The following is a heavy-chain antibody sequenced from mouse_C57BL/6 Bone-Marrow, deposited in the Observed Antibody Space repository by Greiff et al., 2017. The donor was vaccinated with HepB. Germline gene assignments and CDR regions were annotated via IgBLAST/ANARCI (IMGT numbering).Heavy chain of an antibody. CDR1: GYAFSSSW. V-gene: IGHV1-82*01. Sequence: VQLQQSGPELVKPGASVKISCKASGYAFSSSWMNWVKQRPGKGLEWIGRIYPGDGDTNYNGKFKGKATLTADKSSSTAYMQLSSLTSEDSAVYFGARAPHGSSSYYAMDYWGQGTSVTVSS. J-gene: IGHJ4*01. CDR2: IYPGDGDT. CDR3: ARAPHGSSSYYAMDY. D-gene: IGHD1-1*01.